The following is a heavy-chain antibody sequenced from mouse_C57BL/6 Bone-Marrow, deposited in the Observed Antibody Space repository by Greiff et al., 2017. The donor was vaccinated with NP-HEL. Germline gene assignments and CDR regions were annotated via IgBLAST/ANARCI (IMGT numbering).Heavy chain of an antibody. D-gene: IGHD2-2*01. V-gene: IGHV5-17*01. CDR2: ISSGSSTI. J-gene: IGHJ1*03. Sequence: EVKLMESGGGLVKPGGSLKLSCAASGFTFSDYGMHWVRQAPEKGLEWVAYISSGSSTIYYADTVKGRFTISRDNAKNTLFLQMTSLRSEDTAMYYCARNYGYHYWYFDVWGTATTVTVSS. CDR1: GFTFSDYG. CDR3: ARNYGYHYWYFDV.